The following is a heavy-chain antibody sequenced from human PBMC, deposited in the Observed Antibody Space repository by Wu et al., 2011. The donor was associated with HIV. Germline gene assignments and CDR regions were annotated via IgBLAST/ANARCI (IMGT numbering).Heavy chain of an antibody. D-gene: IGHD5-24*01. Sequence: VQLVQLGREVEEGPGSSVKGTPARLTRRHLQTPMLSSWVRQAPGQGLEWSGRIIPIFGTADSAQKFQDRVTITADKSTSTAYMELSSLRSEDTAVYYCARPRERWLQFEKGSDAFHIWGQGTMVTVSS. V-gene: IGHV1-69*14. CDR3: ARPRERWLQFEKGSDAFHI. J-gene: IGHJ3*02. CDR2: IIPIFGTA. CDR1: RRHLQTPML.